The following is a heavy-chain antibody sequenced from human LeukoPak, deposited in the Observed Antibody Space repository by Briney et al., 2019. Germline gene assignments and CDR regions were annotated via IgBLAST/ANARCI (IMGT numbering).Heavy chain of an antibody. Sequence: SETLSLTCTVSGGSISSYYWSWIRQPPGKGLEWIGYIYYSGSTNYNPSLKSRVTISVDTSKNRFSLKLSSVTAADTAVYYCARGTGSSSWYLFDYWGQGTLVTVSS. J-gene: IGHJ4*02. V-gene: IGHV4-59*01. CDR3: ARGTGSSSWYLFDY. D-gene: IGHD6-13*01. CDR2: IYYSGST. CDR1: GGSISSYY.